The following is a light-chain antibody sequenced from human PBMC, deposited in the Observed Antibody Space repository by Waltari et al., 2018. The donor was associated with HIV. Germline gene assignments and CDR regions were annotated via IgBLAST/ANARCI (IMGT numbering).Light chain of an antibody. Sequence: QSALTQPRSVSGSPGQSVTISCTGTSSDVGGYNYVSWYQQNPGKAPQLLIYEVNKRPSGVSNRFSGSKSDTTASLTISGLQAEDEALYSCSSYADNDTLVFGGGTQVAVL. J-gene: IGLJ2*01. V-gene: IGLV2-11*01. CDR1: SSDVGGYNY. CDR3: SSYADNDTLV. CDR2: EVN.